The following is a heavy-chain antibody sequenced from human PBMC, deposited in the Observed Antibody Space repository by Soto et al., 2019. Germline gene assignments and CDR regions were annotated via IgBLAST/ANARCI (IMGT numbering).Heavy chain of an antibody. CDR3: ARDSRGAAPFDY. CDR1: GYTFTSYD. D-gene: IGHD1-26*01. V-gene: IGHV1-8*01. J-gene: IGHJ4*02. Sequence: ASVKVSCKASGYTFTSYDINWVRQATGQGLEWMGWMNPNSGNTGYAQKFQGRVTMTRNTSISTAYMELSSLRSEDTAVYYCARDSRGAAPFDYWGQGTLVTVSS. CDR2: MNPNSGNT.